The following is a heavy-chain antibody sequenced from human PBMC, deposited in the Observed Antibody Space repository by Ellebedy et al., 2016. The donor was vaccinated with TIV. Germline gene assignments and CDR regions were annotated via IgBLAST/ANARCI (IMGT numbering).Heavy chain of an antibody. V-gene: IGHV3-48*02. CDR3: ARGQADYYDSKDFDY. CDR2: ISSGSSTI. CDR1: GFTFSNYG. Sequence: PGGSLRLSCAASGFTFSNYGMNWVRQAPGKGLEWVSFISSGSSTIYYADSVKGRFTISRDNAKNSLYLQMNSLGDEDTAVYYCARGQADYYDSKDFDYWGQGTLVTVSS. J-gene: IGHJ4*02. D-gene: IGHD3-22*01.